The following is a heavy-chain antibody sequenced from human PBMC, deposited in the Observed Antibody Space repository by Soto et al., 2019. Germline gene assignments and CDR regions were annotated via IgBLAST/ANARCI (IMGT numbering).Heavy chain of an antibody. J-gene: IGHJ5*02. CDR2: INAGNGNT. Sequence: ASVKVSCKASGYTFTSYAMHWVRQAPGQRLEWMGWINAGNGNTKYSQKFQGRVTITRDTSASTAYMELSSLRSEDTAVYYCARSYYYGSGSYRNVVWFDPWGKGTLVTVSS. CDR1: GYTFTSYA. CDR3: ARSYYYGSGSYRNVVWFDP. V-gene: IGHV1-3*01. D-gene: IGHD3-10*01.